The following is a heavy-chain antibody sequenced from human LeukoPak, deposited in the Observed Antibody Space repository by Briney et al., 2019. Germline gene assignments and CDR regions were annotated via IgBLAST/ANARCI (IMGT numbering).Heavy chain of an antibody. J-gene: IGHJ4*02. D-gene: IGHD3-9*01. Sequence: SETLSLTCTVSGGSISSGSYYWNWLRQPAGTGLEWIGYVHYSGRTDYNPSLKSRVTISVDTSKNEFSLKVSSVTAADTAVYYCAREDYDIVTGSSLYEYWGQGTLVTVSS. CDR2: VHYSGRT. CDR1: GGSISSGSYY. V-gene: IGHV4-61*10. CDR3: AREDYDIVTGSSLYEY.